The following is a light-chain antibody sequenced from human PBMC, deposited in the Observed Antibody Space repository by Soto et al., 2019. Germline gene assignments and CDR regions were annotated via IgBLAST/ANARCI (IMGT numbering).Light chain of an antibody. CDR3: TSYTTTNTPVV. J-gene: IGLJ2*01. V-gene: IGLV2-14*01. CDR1: SSDVGGYNY. Sequence: QSALTQPASVSGSPGQSSTISCTGTSSDVGGYNYVSWYQHHPGRAPKLIIYEVSHRPSGVSNRFSGSKSANTASLTISGLQAEDEADYYCTSYTTTNTPVVFGGGTKLTVL. CDR2: EVS.